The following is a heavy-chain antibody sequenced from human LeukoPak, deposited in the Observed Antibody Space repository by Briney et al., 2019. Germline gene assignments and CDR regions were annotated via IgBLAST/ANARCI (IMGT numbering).Heavy chain of an antibody. V-gene: IGHV3-30*18. CDR2: ISYDGSNK. D-gene: IGHD3-22*01. J-gene: IGHJ4*02. CDR3: AKDYSIRVHYYDSSGHDY. Sequence: PGGSLRLSCAASGFTFSSYGMHWVRQAPGKGLEWVAVISYDGSNKYYADSVKGRFTISRDNSKNTLYLQMNSLRAEDTAVYYCAKDYSIRVHYYDSSGHDYWGQGTLVTVSS. CDR1: GFTFSSYG.